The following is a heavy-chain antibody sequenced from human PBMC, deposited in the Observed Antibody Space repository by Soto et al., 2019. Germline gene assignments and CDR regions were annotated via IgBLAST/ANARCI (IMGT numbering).Heavy chain of an antibody. CDR1: EGNFSSYG. Sequence: RLSCAAAEGNFSSYGMHWVSQAPGKGLEWVAVISYDGSNKYYADSVKGRFTISRDNSKNTLYLQMNSLRAEDTAVYYCARGYSSSSSWFDPWGQGTLVTVSS. CDR3: ARGYSSSSSWFDP. V-gene: IGHV3-30-3*01. J-gene: IGHJ5*02. CDR2: ISYDGSNK. D-gene: IGHD6-6*01.